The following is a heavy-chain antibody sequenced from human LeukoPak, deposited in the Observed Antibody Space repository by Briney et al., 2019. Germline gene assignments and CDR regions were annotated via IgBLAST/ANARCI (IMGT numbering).Heavy chain of an antibody. Sequence: SETLSLTCTVSGGSISSYYWSWIRQPPGKGLEWIGYIYYSGSTNYNPSLKSRVTISVDTSKNQFSLKLSSVTAADTAVYYCARGILTGYYKDRGQGTLVTVSS. CDR3: ARGILTGYYKD. V-gene: IGHV4-59*01. D-gene: IGHD3-9*01. J-gene: IGHJ4*02. CDR1: GGSISSYY. CDR2: IYYSGST.